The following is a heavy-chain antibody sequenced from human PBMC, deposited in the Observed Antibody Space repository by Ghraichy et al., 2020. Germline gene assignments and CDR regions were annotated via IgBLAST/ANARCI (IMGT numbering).Heavy chain of an antibody. J-gene: IGHJ4*02. CDR3: ASAGAAAGRVDY. V-gene: IGHV3-11*06. D-gene: IGHD6-13*01. CDR2: ISSSSGYT. CDR1: GFSFSDYY. Sequence: GGSLRLSCAASGFSFSDYYMSWIRQAPGKGLEWVSYISSSSGYTNYADSVKGRFTISRDNARNSLYLQMNSLRAEDTAVYYCASAGAAAGRVDYWGQGTLVTVSS.